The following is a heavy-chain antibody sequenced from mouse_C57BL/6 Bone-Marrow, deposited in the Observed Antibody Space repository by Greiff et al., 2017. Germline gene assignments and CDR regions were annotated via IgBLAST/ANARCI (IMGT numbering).Heavy chain of an antibody. CDR3: ARDGSSYYYAMDY. D-gene: IGHD1-1*01. J-gene: IGHJ4*01. V-gene: IGHV1-55*01. Sequence: QVQLQQPGAELVKPGASVKMSCKASGYTFTSYWITWVKQRPGQGLEWIGDIYPGSGSTNYNEKFKGKATLTADKSSSTAYMELRSLTSEDSAVYFCARDGSSYYYAMDYWGQGTSVTVSS. CDR2: IYPGSGST. CDR1: GYTFTSYW.